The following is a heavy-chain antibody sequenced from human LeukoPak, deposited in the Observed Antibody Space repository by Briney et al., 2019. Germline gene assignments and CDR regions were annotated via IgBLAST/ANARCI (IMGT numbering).Heavy chain of an antibody. V-gene: IGHV3-33*08. CDR3: AREPVLISSPFYYGMDV. D-gene: IGHD1-14*01. Sequence: GGSLRLSCAASGFTVSSNYMSWVRQAPGKGLEWVAVIWYDGSNKYYADSVKGRFTISRDNSKNTLYLQMNSLRAEDTAVYYCAREPVLISSPFYYGMDVWGQGTTVTVSS. J-gene: IGHJ6*02. CDR1: GFTVSSNY. CDR2: IWYDGSNK.